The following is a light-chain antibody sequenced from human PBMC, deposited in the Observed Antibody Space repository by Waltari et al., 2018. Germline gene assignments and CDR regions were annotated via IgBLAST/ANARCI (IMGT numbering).Light chain of an antibody. CDR3: QSYDSSLSGVV. CDR2: GNS. Sequence: QSVLTQPPSVSGAPGQRVTISCTGSSSNIGAGYDVHWYQQLPGTAHKLLIYGNSNRPSGVPDRFSGSKSVTSASLAITGLQAEDEADYYCQSYDSSLSGVVFGGGTKLTVL. V-gene: IGLV1-40*01. CDR1: SSNIGAGYD. J-gene: IGLJ2*01.